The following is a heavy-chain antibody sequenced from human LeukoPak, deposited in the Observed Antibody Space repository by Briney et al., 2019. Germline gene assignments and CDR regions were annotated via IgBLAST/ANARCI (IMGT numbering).Heavy chain of an antibody. V-gene: IGHV1-69*06. J-gene: IGHJ4*02. CDR2: IIPIFGTA. CDR1: GGTFSSYA. D-gene: IGHD3-22*01. CDR3: ARVVVYDSSGYYLSFDY. Sequence: ASVKASCKASGGTFSSYAISWVRQAPGQGLEWMGGIIPIFGTANYAQKFQGRVTITADKSTSTAYMELSSLRSEDTAVYYCARVVVYDSSGYYLSFDYWGQGTLVTVSS.